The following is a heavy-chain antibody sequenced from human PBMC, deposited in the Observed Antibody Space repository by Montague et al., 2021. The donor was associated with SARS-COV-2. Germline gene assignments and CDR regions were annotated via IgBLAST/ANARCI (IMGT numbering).Heavy chain of an antibody. J-gene: IGHJ6*03. D-gene: IGHD3-16*01. V-gene: IGHV3-21*01. CDR3: ARVPRIRFMENYYYYMDV. CDR2: ISSSSSYI. CDR1: GFTFSSYS. Sequence: SLRLSFPASGFTFSSYSMNWVRRAPGKGLEWVSSISSSSSYIYYADSVKGRFTISRDNAKNSLYLQMNSLRAEDTAVYYCARVPRIRFMENYYYYMDVWGKGTTVTVSS.